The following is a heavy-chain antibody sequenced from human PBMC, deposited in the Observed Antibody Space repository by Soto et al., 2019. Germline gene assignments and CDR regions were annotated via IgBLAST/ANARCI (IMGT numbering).Heavy chain of an antibody. Sequence: PGGSLRLSCAASGFTFSSFGMNWVRQAPGKGLEWVSSISSSSSYIDYVDSVKGRFTISRDNTANSLYLQMNSLRAEDTAVYYCAPHLFDRRGYHWGQGTLVTVSS. CDR1: GFTFSSFG. J-gene: IGHJ4*02. CDR2: ISSSSSYI. D-gene: IGHD3-22*01. V-gene: IGHV3-21*01. CDR3: APHLFDRRGYH.